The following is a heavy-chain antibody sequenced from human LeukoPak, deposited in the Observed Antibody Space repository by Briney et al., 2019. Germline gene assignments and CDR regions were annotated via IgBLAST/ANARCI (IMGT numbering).Heavy chain of an antibody. CDR1: GFTFSSYD. D-gene: IGHD2-2*01. CDR2: IGTAGDT. J-gene: IGHJ6*03. CDR3: ARARSDCSCTSCYHYYYMDV. Sequence: GGSLRLSCAASGFTFSSYDMHWVRQATGKGLEWVSAIGTAGDTYYPGSVKGRFTISRENAKNSLYLQMNSLRAGDTAVYYCARARSDCSCTSCYHYYYMDVWGNGTTVTVSS. V-gene: IGHV3-13*01.